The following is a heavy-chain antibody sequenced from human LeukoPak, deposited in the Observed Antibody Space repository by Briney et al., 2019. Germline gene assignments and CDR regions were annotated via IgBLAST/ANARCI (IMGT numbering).Heavy chain of an antibody. J-gene: IGHJ4*02. CDR1: EFSVGSNY. CDR3: ARGPNGYHNT. CDR2: IYSGGST. V-gene: IGHV3-66*01. D-gene: IGHD5-24*01. Sequence: GGSLRLSCAASEFSVGSNYMTWVRQAPGKGLEWVSLIYSGGSTYYADSVKGRFTISNSKNTLYLQMNSLRAEDTAVYYCARGPNGYHNTGGQGTLVTVSS.